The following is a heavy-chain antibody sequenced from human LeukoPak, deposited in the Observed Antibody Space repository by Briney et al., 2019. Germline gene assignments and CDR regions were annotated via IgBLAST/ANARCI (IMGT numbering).Heavy chain of an antibody. Sequence: PGGSLKLSFALSGFTFSNYGSPWVRQAPGKGLEGGAFIWYDGSNKYYVDSVKGRFTISRDNSENTLFLQMSSLRTEDTAVYYCAKDPLGFCTRATCRYLDSWGQGTLVTVSS. CDR2: IWYDGSNK. J-gene: IGHJ4*02. CDR3: AKDPLGFCTRATCRYLDS. CDR1: GFTFSNYG. V-gene: IGHV3-30*02. D-gene: IGHD2-8*01.